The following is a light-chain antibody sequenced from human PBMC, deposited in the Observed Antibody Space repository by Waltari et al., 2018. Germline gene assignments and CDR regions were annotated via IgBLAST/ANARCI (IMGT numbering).Light chain of an antibody. J-gene: IGKJ3*01. V-gene: IGKV3-20*01. CDR2: GAS. CDR3: QQYANSFT. Sequence: EIVLTQSPGTLSLSPGERATLSCRASQTVSSNYLAWYQQKLGQAPRLLIYGASSRVTGIPDRFSGSASGTDFTLTISRLEPEDFAVYYCQQYANSFTFGPGTKVDIK. CDR1: QTVSSNY.